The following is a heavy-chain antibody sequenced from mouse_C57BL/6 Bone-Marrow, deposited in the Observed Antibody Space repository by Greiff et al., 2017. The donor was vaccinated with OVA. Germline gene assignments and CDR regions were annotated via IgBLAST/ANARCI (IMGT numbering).Heavy chain of an antibody. CDR2: IYPVSGET. J-gene: IGHJ3*01. Sequence: VQLVESGAELASPGASVTLSCKASGYTFTDHIMNWVKKRPGQGLEWIGRIYPVSGETNYNQKFMGKDTFSVDRSSSTVYMVLNSLTSEEPAGYDCGGGLDGGDWFAYWGQGTLVTVSA. V-gene: IGHV1-11*01. D-gene: IGHD6-2*01. CDR1: GYTFTDHI. CDR3: GGGLDGGDWFAY.